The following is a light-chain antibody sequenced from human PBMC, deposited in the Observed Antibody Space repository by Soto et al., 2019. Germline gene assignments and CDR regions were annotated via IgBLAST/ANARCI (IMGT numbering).Light chain of an antibody. CDR2: AAS. CDR1: QGISSY. Sequence: DIQLTQSPSFLSASVGDRVTITCRASQGISSYLAWYQQKPGKAPKLLIYAASTLQSGVPSRFSGSGSGTEFTLTISNLQPEDFATYYCQQLNSYLPTFGGGTKVEIK. J-gene: IGKJ4*01. CDR3: QQLNSYLPT. V-gene: IGKV1-9*01.